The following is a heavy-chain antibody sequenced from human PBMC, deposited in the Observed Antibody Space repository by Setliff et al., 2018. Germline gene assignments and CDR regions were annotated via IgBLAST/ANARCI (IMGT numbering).Heavy chain of an antibody. Sequence: GGSLRLSCAASGFTFNSYGMSWVRQAPGKGLEWVSIISISGGDTYYADSVEGRFTISRDNSKNTLYLQMNSLRAEDTAVYYCAKGSVPIVGTTYSFDYWGQGTLVTVSS. J-gene: IGHJ4*02. CDR2: ISISGGDT. CDR1: GFTFNSYG. V-gene: IGHV3-23*01. D-gene: IGHD1-26*01. CDR3: AKGSVPIVGTTYSFDY.